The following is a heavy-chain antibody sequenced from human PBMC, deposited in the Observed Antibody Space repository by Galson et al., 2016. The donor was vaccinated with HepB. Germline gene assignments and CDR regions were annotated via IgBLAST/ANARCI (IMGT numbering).Heavy chain of an antibody. CDR3: SRGGRGRTMLGYYKGMDV. Sequence: SVKVSCKASDYTFTNYGINWVRQAPGQGLEWMGWIGADTGDTNYAQKLQDRLSMTTDTSTSTAYMELRNLRSDDTAVYYCSRGGRGRTMLGYYKGMDVWAQGTSVTVSS. CDR2: IGADTGDT. CDR1: DYTFTNYG. D-gene: IGHD1-26*01. V-gene: IGHV1-18*01. J-gene: IGHJ6*02.